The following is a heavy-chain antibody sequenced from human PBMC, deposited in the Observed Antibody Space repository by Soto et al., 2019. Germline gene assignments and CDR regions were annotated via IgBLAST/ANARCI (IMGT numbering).Heavy chain of an antibody. J-gene: IGHJ5*02. V-gene: IGHV3-49*03. Sequence: EVQLVESGGGLVQPGRSLRLSCTASGFTFGDYAMSWFRQAPGKGLEWVGFIRSKAYGGTTEYAASVKGRFTISRDDSKSIAYLQMNSMKPEDTAVYYCTRVIVVVPAARWLDPWGQGTLVTVSS. D-gene: IGHD2-2*01. CDR2: IRSKAYGGTT. CDR1: GFTFGDYA. CDR3: TRVIVVVPAARWLDP.